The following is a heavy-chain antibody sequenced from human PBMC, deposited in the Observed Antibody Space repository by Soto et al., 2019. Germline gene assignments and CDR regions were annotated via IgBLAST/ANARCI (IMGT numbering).Heavy chain of an antibody. CDR3: AKHFSSCYYDY. V-gene: IGHV3-30*18. CDR1: GFTFSSYG. CDR2: ISYDGSNK. Sequence: GGSLRLSCASSGFTFSSYGMHWVRQAPGKGLECVAVISYDGSNKYYADSVKGRFTISRDNSKNTLYLQMNSLRAEDTAVYYFAKHFSSCYYDYWGHGTLVTVSS. J-gene: IGHJ4*01. D-gene: IGHD2-2*01.